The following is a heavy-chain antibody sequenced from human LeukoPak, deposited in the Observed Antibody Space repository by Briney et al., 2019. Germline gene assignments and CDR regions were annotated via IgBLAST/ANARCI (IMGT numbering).Heavy chain of an antibody. CDR2: IRYDGSNK. Sequence: PGGSLRXSCAASGFTFSSYGMHWVRQAPGKGLEWVAFIRYDGSNKYYADSVKGRFTISRDNAKNSLYLQMNSLRAEDTAVYYCXRDXSSGWGAIFDYWGQGTLVTVSS. CDR3: XRDXSSGWGAIFDY. V-gene: IGHV3-30*02. CDR1: GFTFSSYG. J-gene: IGHJ4*02. D-gene: IGHD6-19*01.